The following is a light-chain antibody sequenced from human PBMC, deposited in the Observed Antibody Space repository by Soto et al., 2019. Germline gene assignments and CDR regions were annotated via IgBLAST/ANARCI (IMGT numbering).Light chain of an antibody. CDR1: QSIGDT. CDR3: QQYNSWPWT. J-gene: IGKJ1*01. V-gene: IGKV3-15*01. CDR2: GAT. Sequence: TQSPGTLSLSPGERATLSCRASQSIGDTLAWYQQKPGQSPRLLIHGATTRTPGFPARFSGSGSGTDFTLTITSLQSEDFAVYYCQQYNSWPWTFGQGTKVDI.